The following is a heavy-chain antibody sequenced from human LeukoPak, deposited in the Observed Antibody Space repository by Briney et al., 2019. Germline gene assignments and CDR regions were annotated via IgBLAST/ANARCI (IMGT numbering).Heavy chain of an antibody. CDR2: IKSDGSST. CDR1: GFTFSSSW. V-gene: IGHV3-74*01. CDR3: ARDSYDSSGYYYLHI. J-gene: IGHJ3*02. Sequence: GGSLRLSCAASGFTFSSSWMHWVRQAPGKGLVWVSRIKSDGSSTTYADSVRGRFTISRDNAKNTLYLQMNSLRAEDTAVYYCARDSYDSSGYYYLHIWGQGTMVTVSS. D-gene: IGHD3-22*01.